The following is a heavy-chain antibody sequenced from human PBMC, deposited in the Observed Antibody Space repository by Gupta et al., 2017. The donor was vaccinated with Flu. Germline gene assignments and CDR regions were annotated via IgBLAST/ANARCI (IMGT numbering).Heavy chain of an antibody. Sequence: EVQLVESGGGLVKPGGSLRLSCAASGFTFSSYSMNWVRQAPGKGLEWVSSISSSSSYIYYADSVKGRFTISRDNAKNSLYLQMNSLRAEDTAVYYCARDSVLGEGDSSGYYDYWGQGTLVTVSS. J-gene: IGHJ4*02. D-gene: IGHD3-22*01. CDR3: ARDSVLGEGDSSGYYDY. CDR2: ISSSSSYI. V-gene: IGHV3-21*01. CDR1: GFTFSSYS.